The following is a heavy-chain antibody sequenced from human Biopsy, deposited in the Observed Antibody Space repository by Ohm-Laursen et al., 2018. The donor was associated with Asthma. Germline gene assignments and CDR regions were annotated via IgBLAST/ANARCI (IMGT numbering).Heavy chain of an antibody. CDR2: INPNGGGT. CDR1: GFTFMGYH. D-gene: IGHD7-27*01. J-gene: IGHJ5*02. CDR3: ARGQKSPGDRWFDP. Sequence: ASVKVSCKASGFTFMGYHIFWTRQAPGQGLEWMGRINPNGGGTHYAQKFQGRVTLTRDTSISTAYMDLSALTSDDTAVYYCARGQKSPGDRWFDPWGQGTLVTVSS. V-gene: IGHV1-2*06.